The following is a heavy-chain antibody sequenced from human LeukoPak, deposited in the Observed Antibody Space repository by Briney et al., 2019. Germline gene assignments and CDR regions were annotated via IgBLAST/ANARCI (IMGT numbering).Heavy chain of an antibody. D-gene: IGHD3-10*01. Sequence: GGSLRLSCAASGFTFSSYWMSWVRHAPGKGLEWVANIKQDGSEKYYVDSVKGRFTISRDNAKNSLYLQMNSLRAEDTAVYYCALSMVRGVIIYWGQGTLVTVSS. CDR1: GFTFSSYW. CDR2: IKQDGSEK. V-gene: IGHV3-7*01. J-gene: IGHJ4*02. CDR3: ALSMVRGVIIY.